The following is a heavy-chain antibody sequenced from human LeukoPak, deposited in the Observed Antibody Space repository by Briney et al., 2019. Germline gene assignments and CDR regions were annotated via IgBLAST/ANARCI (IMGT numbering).Heavy chain of an antibody. D-gene: IGHD6-6*01. Sequence: PGRSLRLSCAASGFTFSSYAMHWVRQAPGKGLEWVAVISYDGSNKYYADSVKGRFTISRDNSKNTLYLQMNSLRAEDTAVYYCAKDPRIAARRYFDYWGQGTLVTVSS. V-gene: IGHV3-30-3*01. CDR1: GFTFSSYA. J-gene: IGHJ4*02. CDR3: AKDPRIAARRYFDY. CDR2: ISYDGSNK.